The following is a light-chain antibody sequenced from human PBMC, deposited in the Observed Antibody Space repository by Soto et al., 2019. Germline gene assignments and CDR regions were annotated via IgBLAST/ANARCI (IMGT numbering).Light chain of an antibody. CDR1: QSVISSY. CDR2: GAS. V-gene: IGKV3-20*01. CDR3: QQYGSSPWT. Sequence: EIVLTQSPGTLSLSPGERATLSCRASQSVISSYLAWYQQKPGQAPRLLIYGASSRATGIPDRFSGSGSETDFTLTISRLEPEDFAVDYCQQYGSSPWTFGQGTKVDIK. J-gene: IGKJ1*01.